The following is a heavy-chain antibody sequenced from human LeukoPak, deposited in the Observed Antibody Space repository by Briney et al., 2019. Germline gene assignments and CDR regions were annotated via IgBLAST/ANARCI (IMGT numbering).Heavy chain of an antibody. Sequence: SETLSLTCTVSGGSISSYSWSWIRQPAGKGLEWIGRIYTSGSTSYNPSLKSRVTMPVDTSKNQFSLKLSPVTAADTAVYYCARDRYYYDSSGYWWFDPWGQGTLVTVSS. CDR1: GGSISSYS. V-gene: IGHV4-4*07. CDR3: ARDRYYYDSSGYWWFDP. D-gene: IGHD3-22*01. CDR2: IYTSGST. J-gene: IGHJ5*02.